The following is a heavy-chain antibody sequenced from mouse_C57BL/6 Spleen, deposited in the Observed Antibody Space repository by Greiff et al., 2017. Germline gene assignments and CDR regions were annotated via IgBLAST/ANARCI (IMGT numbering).Heavy chain of an antibody. CDR3: ARLWDGYSSFAY. CDR1: GYTFTDYY. D-gene: IGHD2-3*01. CDR2: INPNNGGT. V-gene: IGHV1-26*01. J-gene: IGHJ3*01. Sequence: EVQLQQSGPELVKPGASVKISCKASGYTFTDYYMNWVKQSHGKSLEWIGDINPNNGGTSYNQKFKGKATLTVDKSSSTAYMELRSLTSEDSAVYYCARLWDGYSSFAYWGQGTLVTVSA.